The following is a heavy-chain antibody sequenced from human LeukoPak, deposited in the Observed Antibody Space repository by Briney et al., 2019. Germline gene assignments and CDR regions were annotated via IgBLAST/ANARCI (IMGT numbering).Heavy chain of an antibody. D-gene: IGHD6-6*01. Sequence: GGSLRLSCAASGFTFSSYWMSWVRQAPGKGLEWVANIKQDGSEKYYVDSVKGGFTISRDNAKNSLYLQMNSLRAEDTAVYYCARPGGSSSSPDFDYWGQGTLVTVSS. J-gene: IGHJ4*02. V-gene: IGHV3-7*03. CDR1: GFTFSSYW. CDR3: ARPGGSSSSPDFDY. CDR2: IKQDGSEK.